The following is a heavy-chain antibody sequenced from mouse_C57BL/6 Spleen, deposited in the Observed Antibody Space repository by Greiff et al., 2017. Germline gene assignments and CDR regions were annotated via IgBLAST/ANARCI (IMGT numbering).Heavy chain of an antibody. V-gene: IGHV1-39*01. CDR1: GYSFTDYN. J-gene: IGHJ4*01. Sequence: EVKLQESGPELVKPGASVKISCKASGYSFTDYNMNWVKQSNGKSLEWIGVINPNYGTTSYNQKFKGKATLTVDQSSSTAYMQLNSLTSEDSAVYYFARADYYGGYAMDYWGQGTSVTVSS. D-gene: IGHD1-1*01. CDR2: INPNYGTT. CDR3: ARADYYGGYAMDY.